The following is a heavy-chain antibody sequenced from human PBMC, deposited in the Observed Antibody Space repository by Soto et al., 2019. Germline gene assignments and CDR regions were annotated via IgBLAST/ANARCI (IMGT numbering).Heavy chain of an antibody. D-gene: IGHD2-8*02. CDR3: ATAGGVYYFHY. J-gene: IGHJ4*02. CDR2: IYYSGIT. Sequence: SETLSLTCTVSGGSISSYYWSWIRQPPGKGLEWIGYIYYSGITDYNPSLKSRVTISVDTSKSQFSLKLSSVTAADTAVYYCATAGGVYYFHYWGQATLVTVSS. CDR1: GGSISSYY. V-gene: IGHV4-59*01.